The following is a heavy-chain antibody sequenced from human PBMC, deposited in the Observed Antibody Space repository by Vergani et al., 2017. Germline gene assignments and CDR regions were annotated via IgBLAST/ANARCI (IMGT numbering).Heavy chain of an antibody. D-gene: IGHD5-24*01. Sequence: QVQLVQSGAEVKKPGASVKVSCKASGYTFTSYGISWVRQAPGQGLEWMGWISAYNGNTNYAQKLQGRVTITADKSTSTAYMELSSLRSEDTAVYYCARGGDGGDGYNLPFDYWGQGTLVTVSS. CDR1: GYTFTSYG. CDR2: ISAYNGNT. V-gene: IGHV1-18*04. CDR3: ARGGDGGDGYNLPFDY. J-gene: IGHJ4*02.